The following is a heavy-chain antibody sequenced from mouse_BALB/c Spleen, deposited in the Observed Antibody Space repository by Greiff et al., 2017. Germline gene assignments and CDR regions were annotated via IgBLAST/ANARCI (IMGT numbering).Heavy chain of an antibody. Sequence: VQLQQPGAELVMPGASVKMSCKASGYTFTDYWMHWVKQRPGQGLEWIGAIDTSDSYTSYNQKFKGKATLTVDESSSTAYMQLSSLTSEDSAVYYCARAGITTSTRDYWGQGTTLTVSS. D-gene: IGHD1-2*01. CDR1: GYTFTDYW. J-gene: IGHJ2*01. V-gene: IGHV1-69*01. CDR3: ARAGITTSTRDY. CDR2: IDTSDSYT.